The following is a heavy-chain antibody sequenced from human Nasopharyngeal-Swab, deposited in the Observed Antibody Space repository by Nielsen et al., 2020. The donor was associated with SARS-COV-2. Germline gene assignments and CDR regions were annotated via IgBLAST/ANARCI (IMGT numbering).Heavy chain of an antibody. CDR1: GGSIRSYY. D-gene: IGHD6-13*01. CDR3: ARDGRDYSSSWYYYYGMDV. CDR2: IYYSGST. Sequence: GSLRLSCTVSGGSIRSYYWSWIRQPPGKGLEWIGYIYYSGSTNYNPSLKSRVTTSVDTSKNQFSLKLSSVTAADTAVYYCARDGRDYSSSWYYYYGMDVWGQGTTVTVSS. V-gene: IGHV4-59*01. J-gene: IGHJ6*02.